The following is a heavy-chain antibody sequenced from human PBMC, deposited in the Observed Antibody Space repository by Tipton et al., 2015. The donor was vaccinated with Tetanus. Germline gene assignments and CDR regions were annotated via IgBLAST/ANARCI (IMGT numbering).Heavy chain of an antibody. J-gene: IGHJ2*01. D-gene: IGHD6-6*01. V-gene: IGHV3-53*01. CDR3: ARVWGRGQLVTKPNWYFDL. Sequence: SLRLSCAVSDSIASHSYVTWVRQAPGKGLEWVSVLYSDGRTDYADSVRGRFTISRDNAKNSLSLQVNSLRAEDTAVYYCARVWGRGQLVTKPNWYFDLWGRGTLVTVSS. CDR2: LYSDGRT. CDR1: DSIASHSY.